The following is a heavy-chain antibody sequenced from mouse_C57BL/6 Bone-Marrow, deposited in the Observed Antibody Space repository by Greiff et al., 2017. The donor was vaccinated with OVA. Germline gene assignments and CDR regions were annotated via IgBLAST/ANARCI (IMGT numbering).Heavy chain of an antibody. CDR3: ARHLPVVAYYAMDY. CDR2: ISSGGSYT. J-gene: IGHJ4*01. D-gene: IGHD1-1*01. V-gene: IGHV5-6*01. Sequence: EVKLVESGGDLVKPGGSLKLSCAASGFTFSSYGMSWVRQTPDKRLEWVATISSGGSYTYYPDSVKGRFTISRDNAKNTLYLQMSSLKSEDTAMYYCARHLPVVAYYAMDYWGQGTSVTVSS. CDR1: GFTFSSYG.